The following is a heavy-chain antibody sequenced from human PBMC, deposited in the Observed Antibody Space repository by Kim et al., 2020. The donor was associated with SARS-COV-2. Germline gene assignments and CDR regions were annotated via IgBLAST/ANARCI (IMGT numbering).Heavy chain of an antibody. CDR2: INHSGST. Sequence: SETLSLTCAVYGGSFSGYYWSWIRQPPGKGLEWIGEINHSGSTNYNPSLKSRVTISVDTSKNQFSLKLSSVTAADTAVYYCARGGGIAAAGTKAFDIWG. V-gene: IGHV4-34*01. CDR1: GGSFSGYY. D-gene: IGHD6-13*01. J-gene: IGHJ3*02. CDR3: ARGGGIAAAGTKAFDI.